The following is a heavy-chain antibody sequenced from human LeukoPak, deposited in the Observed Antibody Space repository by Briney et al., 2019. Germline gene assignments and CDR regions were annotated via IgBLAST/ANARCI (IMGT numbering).Heavy chain of an antibody. Sequence: SETLSLTCTVSGGSISSYYWSWIRQPAGKGLEWIGRIYTSGSTNYNPSLKSRVTMSVDTSKNQFSLKLSSVTAADTAVYYCARGSDSKRYYYYYMDVWGKGTTVTISS. CDR1: GGSISSYY. J-gene: IGHJ6*03. CDR3: ARGSDSKRYYYYYMDV. V-gene: IGHV4-4*07. CDR2: IYTSGST. D-gene: IGHD2/OR15-2a*01.